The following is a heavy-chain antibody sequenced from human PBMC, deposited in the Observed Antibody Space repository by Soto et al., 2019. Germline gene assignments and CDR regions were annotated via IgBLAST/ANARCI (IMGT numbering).Heavy chain of an antibody. CDR1: AGSISSDGFY. Sequence: LSLTCSVSAGSISSDGFYWNWIRQPPGKGLEWIGYIYHSGGTYSSPSLRSRVTISVDTSKNQFSLKLRSVTAADTAVYYCARGVGNYPWSFNSWGQGTLVTVSS. CDR2: IYHSGGT. J-gene: IGHJ4*02. D-gene: IGHD3-16*02. CDR3: ARGVGNYPWSFNS. V-gene: IGHV4-31*03.